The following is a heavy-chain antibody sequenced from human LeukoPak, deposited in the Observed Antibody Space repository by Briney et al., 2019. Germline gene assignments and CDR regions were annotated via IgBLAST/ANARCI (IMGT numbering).Heavy chain of an antibody. CDR1: GFTFSDYY. J-gene: IGHJ3*02. CDR3: ARYPYDSSGYYLDAFDI. Sequence: SGGSLRLSCAASGFTFSDYYMSWIRQAPGKGLEWVSYISSSSSYTNYADSVKGRFTISRDNAKNSLYLQMNSLRAEDTAVYYCARYPYDSSGYYLDAFDIWGQGTMVPVSS. V-gene: IGHV3-11*06. CDR2: ISSSSSYT. D-gene: IGHD3-22*01.